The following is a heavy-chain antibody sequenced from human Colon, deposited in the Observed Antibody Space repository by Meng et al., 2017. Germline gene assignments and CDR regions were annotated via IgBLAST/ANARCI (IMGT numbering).Heavy chain of an antibody. D-gene: IGHD4-17*01. CDR2: IYYSGST. Sequence: QVQLQESGPGLVQPSQTLSLTCTVSGGSISSGDYYWSWIRQPPGKGLEWIGYIYYSGSTYSNASLKSRVTISIDRSKNQFSLKLSSVTAADTAVYYCARDRKHYGERGWFDPRGQGTLVTVSS. CDR3: ARDRKHYGERGWFDP. V-gene: IGHV4-30-4*01. CDR1: GGSISSGDYY. J-gene: IGHJ5*02.